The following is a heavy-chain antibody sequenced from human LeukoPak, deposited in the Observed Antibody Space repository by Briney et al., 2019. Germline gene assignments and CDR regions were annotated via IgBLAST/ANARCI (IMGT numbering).Heavy chain of an antibody. D-gene: IGHD5-24*01. V-gene: IGHV3-48*03. J-gene: IGHJ3*02. Sequence: GGSLRLSCAASGFTFSSYEMNWVRQAPGKGLEFISYISSSGSIIYYADSVKGRFTISRDNSKNTVYLQMNSLRAEDTAVYYCARWGVGWLQFSDAFDIWGQGTMVTVSS. CDR3: ARWGVGWLQFSDAFDI. CDR1: GFTFSSYE. CDR2: ISSSGSII.